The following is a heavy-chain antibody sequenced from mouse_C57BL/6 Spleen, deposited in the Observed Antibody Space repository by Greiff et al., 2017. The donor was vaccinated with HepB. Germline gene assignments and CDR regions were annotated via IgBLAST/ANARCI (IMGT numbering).Heavy chain of an antibody. CDR3: ARTYDYDGDFDY. V-gene: IGHV1-59*01. CDR2: IDPSDSYT. CDR1: GYTFTSYW. Sequence: VQLQQPGAELVRPGTSVKLSCKASGYTFTSYWMHWVKQRPGQGLEWIGVIDPSDSYTNYNQKFKGKATLTVDTSSSTAYMQLSSLTSEDSAVYYCARTYDYDGDFDYWGQGTTLTVSS. J-gene: IGHJ2*01. D-gene: IGHD2-4*01.